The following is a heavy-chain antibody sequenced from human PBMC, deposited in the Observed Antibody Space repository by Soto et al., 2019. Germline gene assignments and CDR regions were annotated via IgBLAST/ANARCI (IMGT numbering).Heavy chain of an antibody. J-gene: IGHJ4*02. CDR3: ARGMGEAWVTPLSH. D-gene: IGHD2-21*02. Sequence: EVQLVESGGGLIQPGGSLRLSCIASGFNVDNVYMSWVRQAPGKGLEWVSVLYTADSTNYADSVKGRFTISRDSSKNTVYLQMDSLRAGDTAVYYCARGMGEAWVTPLSHWGQGTLVIVSS. V-gene: IGHV3-53*01. CDR2: LYTADST. CDR1: GFNVDNVY.